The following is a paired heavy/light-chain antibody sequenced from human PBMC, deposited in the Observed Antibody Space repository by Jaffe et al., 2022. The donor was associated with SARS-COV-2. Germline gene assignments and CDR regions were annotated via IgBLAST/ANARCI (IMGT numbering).Heavy chain of an antibody. CDR1: GYTFTNYG. D-gene: IGHD2-2*01. CDR3: ARAGEESLISDFSNFYYYGLDV. V-gene: IGHV1-18*01. Sequence: QVQLVQSGAEVKKPGASVKVSCKASGYTFTNYGISWVRQAPGQGLEWMGWISTYKGNTNYAQKLQGRVTMTTDTSTSTAYMELKSLRSDDTAVYYCARAGEESLISDFSNFYYYGLDVWGQGTTVTVSS. CDR2: ISTYKGNT. J-gene: IGHJ6*02.
Light chain of an antibody. V-gene: IGKV1-39*01. J-gene: IGKJ4*01. CDR2: AAS. CDR3: QQSYSSPLT. Sequence: DIQMTQSPSSLSASVGDRVTITCRASQGISDYLNWYQQKPGKAPKLLISAASSLQSGVPSRFSGSGSGTDFTLTISSLQPEDFATYYCQQSYSSPLTFGGGTKVEI. CDR1: QGISDY.